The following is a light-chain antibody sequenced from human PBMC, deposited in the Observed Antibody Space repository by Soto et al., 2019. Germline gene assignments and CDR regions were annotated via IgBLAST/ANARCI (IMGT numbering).Light chain of an antibody. J-gene: IGLJ2*01. CDR2: AST. V-gene: IGLV1-40*01. CDR1: GSNIGAHYD. CDR3: QSFDNTLSGVV. Sequence: QSALTQPPSVSGAPGQRVTISCTGSGSNIGAHYDVHWYQQVPGTAPKLVIYASTNRPSGVPDRFSGSKSGTSASLAITGLQAEDEAVYYCQSFDNTLSGVVFGEGTKLTVL.